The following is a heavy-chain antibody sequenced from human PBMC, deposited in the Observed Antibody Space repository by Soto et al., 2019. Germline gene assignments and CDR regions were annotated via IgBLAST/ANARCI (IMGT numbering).Heavy chain of an antibody. V-gene: IGHV3-23*01. CDR2: ISASSGTA. J-gene: IGHJ5*02. Sequence: GGSLRLSCAASGFTFSNYAMSWVRQAPGKGLEWVSIISASSGTAYYADSVKGRFTISRDNSKNTLYLQMNSLRPEDTAIYYCAKKALVAAGNNWFDPWGQGTLVTVSS. D-gene: IGHD6-13*01. CDR3: AKKALVAAGNNWFDP. CDR1: GFTFSNYA.